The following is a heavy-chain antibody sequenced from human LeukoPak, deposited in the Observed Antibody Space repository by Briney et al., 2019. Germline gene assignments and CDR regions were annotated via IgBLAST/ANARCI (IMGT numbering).Heavy chain of an antibody. Sequence: PGGSLRLSCAASGFTFSSYAMHWVRQAPGKGLEWVAVISYDGSNKYYADSVKGRFTISRDNSKNTLYLQMNSLRAEDTAVYYCASAFTIFGVVMPDYWGQGTLVTVSS. V-gene: IGHV3-30*04. J-gene: IGHJ4*02. CDR3: ASAFTIFGVVMPDY. CDR1: GFTFSSYA. CDR2: ISYDGSNK. D-gene: IGHD3-3*01.